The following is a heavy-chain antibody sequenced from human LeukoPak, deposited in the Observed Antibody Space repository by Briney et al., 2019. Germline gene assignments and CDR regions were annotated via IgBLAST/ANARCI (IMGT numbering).Heavy chain of an antibody. D-gene: IGHD6-19*01. CDR3: ARVQFKWFDP. Sequence: WVRQMPGKGLEWVSVIYGGGDAYYADSVKGRFTIARDNSKKTLSLQMNNLRVEDTAVYYCARVQFKWFDPWGQGTLVTVSS. J-gene: IGHJ5*02. CDR2: IYGGGDA. V-gene: IGHV3-66*01.